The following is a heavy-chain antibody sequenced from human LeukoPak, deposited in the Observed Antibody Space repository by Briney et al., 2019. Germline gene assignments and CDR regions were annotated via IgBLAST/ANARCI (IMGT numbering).Heavy chain of an antibody. J-gene: IGHJ4*02. CDR2: IKSDGSST. CDR3: VRDVLR. CDR1: GFTFSNDW. D-gene: IGHD3-10*02. V-gene: IGHV3-74*01. Sequence: GGSLRVSCAASGFTFSNDWMHCVRQAPGKGLVWVSHIKSDGSSTNYADSVKGRFTISRDNAKNTLYLQMNSLRAEDTAVYYCVRDVLRWGQGTLVTVSS.